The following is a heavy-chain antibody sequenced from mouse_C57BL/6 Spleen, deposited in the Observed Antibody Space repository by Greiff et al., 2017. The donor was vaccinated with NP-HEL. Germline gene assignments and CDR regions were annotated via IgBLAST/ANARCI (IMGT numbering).Heavy chain of an antibody. CDR3: AREDGNYEAWFAY. CDR2: IYPGDGDT. Sequence: QVQLQQSGAELVKPGASVKISCKASGYAFSSYWMNWVKQRPGKGLEWIGQIYPGDGDTNYNGKFKGKATLTADKSSSTAYMQLSSLTSEDSAVYFCAREDGNYEAWFAYWGQGTLVTVSA. CDR1: GYAFSSYW. J-gene: IGHJ3*01. V-gene: IGHV1-80*01. D-gene: IGHD2-1*01.